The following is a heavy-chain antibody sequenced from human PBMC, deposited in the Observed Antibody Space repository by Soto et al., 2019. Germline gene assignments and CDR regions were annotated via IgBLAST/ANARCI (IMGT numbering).Heavy chain of an antibody. V-gene: IGHV3-30*18. CDR2: ISHDGSNK. J-gene: IGHJ6*02. Sequence: SLRLSCAASRFTFSSYGMYWVRQAPGKGLEWVAVISHDGSNKYHADSVKGRFTISRDNSKNTLYLQMNSLRTEDSGVYYCAKGGPTIFGVTYSGLDVWGQGTTVTVSS. CDR1: RFTFSSYG. CDR3: AKGGPTIFGVTYSGLDV. D-gene: IGHD3-3*01.